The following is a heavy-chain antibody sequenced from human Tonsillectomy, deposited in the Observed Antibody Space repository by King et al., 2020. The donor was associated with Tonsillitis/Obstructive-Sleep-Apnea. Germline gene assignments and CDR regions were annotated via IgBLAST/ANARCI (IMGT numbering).Heavy chain of an antibody. J-gene: IGHJ3*02. V-gene: IGHV4-4*02. CDR3: ARVGYSGSYSTLNDAFDI. CDR1: GGSISSSNL. CDR2: IYHSGST. D-gene: IGHD1-26*01. Sequence: QLQESGPGLVKPSGTLSLTCAVSGGSISSSNLWSWVRQPPGKGLEWIGEIYHSGSTNYNPSLKSRVTISVDKSKNQFSLKLGAVTAADTAVYYCARVGYSGSYSTLNDAFDIWGQGTMVTVSS.